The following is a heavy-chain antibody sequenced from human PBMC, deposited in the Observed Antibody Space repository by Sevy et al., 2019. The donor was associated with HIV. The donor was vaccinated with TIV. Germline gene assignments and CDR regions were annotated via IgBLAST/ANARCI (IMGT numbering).Heavy chain of an antibody. D-gene: IGHD2-15*01. Sequence: GSLRLSCAASGFTFNTYWMSWVRQSLGKGLEWVANIKRDGSEKYYVDSVEGRFTISRDNAKNSLYLQMNSLRAEDTAVYYCARGLKVAATLYFYYSMDVWGQGTTVTVSS. J-gene: IGHJ6*02. CDR3: ARGLKVAATLYFYYSMDV. CDR1: GFTFNTYW. CDR2: IKRDGSEK. V-gene: IGHV3-7*01.